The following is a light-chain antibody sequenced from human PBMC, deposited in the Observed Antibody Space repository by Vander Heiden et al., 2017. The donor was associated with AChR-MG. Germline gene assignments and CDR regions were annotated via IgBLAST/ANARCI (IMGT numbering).Light chain of an antibody. CDR2: EDS. CDR3: QAWDSSTGDVV. CDR1: KLGDKY. V-gene: IGLV3-1*01. J-gene: IGLJ2*01. Sequence: SYELTQPPSVSVSPGQTASITCSGDKLGDKYACWYQQKPGQSPVLVIHEDSKRPSGIPERISGSSSGNTATLTISGTQAMDEADYYYQAWDSSTGDVVFGGGTKLTVL.